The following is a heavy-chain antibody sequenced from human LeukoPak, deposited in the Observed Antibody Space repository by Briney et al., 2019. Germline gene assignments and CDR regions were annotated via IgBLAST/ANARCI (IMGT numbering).Heavy chain of an antibody. V-gene: IGHV3-7*01. J-gene: IGHJ1*01. CDR3: AREAGTTQHTEYFQH. Sequence: GGSLRLSCAASGFTFSSYWMSWVRQAPGKGLEWVANIKQDGSEKYYVDSVKGRFTISRDNAKNSLYLQMNSLRAEDTAVYYCAREAGTTQHTEYFQHWGQGTLVTVSS. CDR1: GFTFSSYW. D-gene: IGHD1-7*01. CDR2: IKQDGSEK.